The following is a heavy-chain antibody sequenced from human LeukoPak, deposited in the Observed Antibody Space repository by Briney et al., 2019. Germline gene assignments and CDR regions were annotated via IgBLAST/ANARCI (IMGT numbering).Heavy chain of an antibody. CDR1: GGSISSGGYY. J-gene: IGHJ4*02. CDR2: IYYSGST. Sequence: SETLSLTCTVSGGSISSGGYYWSWIRQHPGKGLEWIGYIYYSGSTYYNPSLKSRVTISVDTSKNQFSLKLSSATAADTAVYYCARWLQLRDYFDYWGQGTLVTVSS. V-gene: IGHV4-31*03. CDR3: ARWLQLRDYFDY. D-gene: IGHD5-24*01.